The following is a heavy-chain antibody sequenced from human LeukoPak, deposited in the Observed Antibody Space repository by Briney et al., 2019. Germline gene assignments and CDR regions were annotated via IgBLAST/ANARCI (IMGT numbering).Heavy chain of an antibody. CDR2: ISYDGSNK. D-gene: IGHD1-26*01. CDR3: ARTGGSYNHFDY. J-gene: IGHJ4*02. CDR1: GFTFSSYA. Sequence: GGSLRLSCAASGFTFSSYAMHWVPQAPGKGLEGVAVISYDGSNKYYADSVKGRFTSSRDNSKNTLYLQMNSLRAEDTAVYYCARTGGSYNHFDYWGQGTLVTVSS. V-gene: IGHV3-30-3*01.